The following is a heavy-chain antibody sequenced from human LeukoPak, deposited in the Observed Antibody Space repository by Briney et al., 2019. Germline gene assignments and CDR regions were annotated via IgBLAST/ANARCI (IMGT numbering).Heavy chain of an antibody. D-gene: IGHD3-10*01. Sequence: SETLSLTCTVSGGSISSYYWSWIRQPPGKGLEYIGSTHSSGSTNYNPSLKSRLTMSVDTSKNQFSLKLSSVTAADTAVYYCARHYNSGSYPLDYWGQGTLVIVSS. CDR1: GGSISSYY. CDR2: THSSGST. V-gene: IGHV4-59*08. CDR3: ARHYNSGSYPLDY. J-gene: IGHJ4*02.